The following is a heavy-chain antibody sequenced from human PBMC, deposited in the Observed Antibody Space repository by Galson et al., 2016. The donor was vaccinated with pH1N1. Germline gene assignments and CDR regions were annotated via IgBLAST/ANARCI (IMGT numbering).Heavy chain of an antibody. CDR2: IDWDDDN. J-gene: IGHJ4*02. D-gene: IGHD4-11*01. CDR1: GFSLSTSGMC. V-gene: IGHV2-70*11. Sequence: PALVKPTQTLTLTCTFSGFSLSTSGMCVSWIRQPPGKALEWFARIDWDDDNYYSPSLKTRLTISKDTSKNHVVLTMTNMDPVYTATYYRARILDGDYTNFIDYCGQGTLVTVSS. CDR3: ARILDGDYTNFIDY.